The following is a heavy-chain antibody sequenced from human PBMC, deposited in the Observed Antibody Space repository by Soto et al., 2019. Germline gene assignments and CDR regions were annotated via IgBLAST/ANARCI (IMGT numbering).Heavy chain of an antibody. V-gene: IGHV3-30*03. J-gene: IGHJ4*02. D-gene: IGHD2-15*01. CDR1: GFTFSSYG. CDR3: ATPTYRAVESLDY. Sequence: QVQLVESGGGVVQPGSSLRLSCAASGFTFSSYGMHWVRQAPGKGLELVAVISYDGSNKYYADSVKRRFTISRDNGKNALYLQMNSLRAEDTAVAYCATPTYRAVESLDYLGQGPLVIVSS. CDR2: ISYDGSNK.